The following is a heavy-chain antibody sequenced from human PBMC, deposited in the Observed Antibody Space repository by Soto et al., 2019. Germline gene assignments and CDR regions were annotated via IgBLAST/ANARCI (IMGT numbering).Heavy chain of an antibody. CDR3: ARHKSGSDWLDP. CDR1: GGSISDISYC. J-gene: IGHJ5*02. V-gene: IGHV4-39*01. CDR2: MFYSGAT. D-gene: IGHD2-15*01. Sequence: SETLSLTCTVSGGSISDISYCWGWIRQPPGKGLQWIGCMFYSGATYYNPSLKNRVTLSVDTSNNEFSLKLVSVTAPDTAVYYCARHKSGSDWLDPWGQGTLVTSPQ.